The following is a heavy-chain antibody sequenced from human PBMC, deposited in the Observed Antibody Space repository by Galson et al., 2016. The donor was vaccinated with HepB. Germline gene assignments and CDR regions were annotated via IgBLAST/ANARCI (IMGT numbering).Heavy chain of an antibody. D-gene: IGHD2-15*01. CDR3: TRGACNYGGCHSTIDS. J-gene: IGHJ4*02. CDR2: ISSSSNSM. CDR1: GFIFNSYS. V-gene: IGHV3-48*01. Sequence: SLRLSCAASGFIFNSYSMNWVRQAPGKGLEWISYISSSSNSMYYADSVKGRFTISRDNAKNTVYLQMSGLRAEDTAVYYCTRGACNYGGCHSTIDSWGQGTLVTVSS.